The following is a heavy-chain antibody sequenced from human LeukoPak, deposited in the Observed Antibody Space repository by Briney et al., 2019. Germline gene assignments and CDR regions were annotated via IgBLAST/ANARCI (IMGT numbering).Heavy chain of an antibody. V-gene: IGHV3-23*01. J-gene: IGHJ4*02. CDR2: ISASGGST. CDR1: GFTFSSYA. D-gene: IGHD3-22*01. Sequence: GGSLRLSCAASGFTFSSYAMSWVRQAPGKGLEWVSAISASGGSTYYADSVKGRFTISRDNSKNTLYVQMNSLRAEDTAIYYCAKDSYYYDSSGYDYFDYWGQGTLVTASS. CDR3: AKDSYYYDSSGYDYFDY.